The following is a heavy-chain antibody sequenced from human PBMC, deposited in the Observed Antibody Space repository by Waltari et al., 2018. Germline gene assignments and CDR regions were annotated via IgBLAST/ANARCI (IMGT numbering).Heavy chain of an antibody. CDR3: ARSGNSAWYFGVFLDY. J-gene: IGHJ4*02. V-gene: IGHV3-23*01. CDR1: GFTFDTHA. Sequence: EVQLLESGGVLVHPGGSLRLSCAASGFTFDTHAMTWVRQAPGKGLEWVAYSTGSGSTVHYADAVKGRFIISRDNSNKTLYLQINSLRAEDTALYYCARSGNSAWYFGVFLDYWGQGSRVTVSS. CDR2: STGSGSTV. D-gene: IGHD6-19*01.